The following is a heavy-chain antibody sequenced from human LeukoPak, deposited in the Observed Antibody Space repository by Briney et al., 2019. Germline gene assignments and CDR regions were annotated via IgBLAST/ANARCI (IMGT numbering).Heavy chain of an antibody. CDR3: ARGTSSSWYGWFDP. J-gene: IGHJ5*02. V-gene: IGHV4-59*01. Sequence: PSETLSLTCTVSDGSISSYYWSWIRQPPGKGLEWIGYIYYSGSTNYNPSLKSRVTISVDTSKNQFSLKLSSVTAADTAVYYCARGTSSSWYGWFDPWGQGTLVTVSS. CDR2: IYYSGST. CDR1: DGSISSYY. D-gene: IGHD6-13*01.